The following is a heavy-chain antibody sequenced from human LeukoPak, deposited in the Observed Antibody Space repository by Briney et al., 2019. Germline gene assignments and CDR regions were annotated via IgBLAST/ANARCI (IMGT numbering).Heavy chain of an antibody. CDR3: AKGDSTSPGGGY. V-gene: IGHV3-30*02. CDR2: IRSDGSSK. Sequence: GGSLRLSCSASGFTFSSYGMHWVRQAPGKGLEWVAFIRSDGSSKYYVDSVKGRFTISRDNSKNTLYLQINSLRVEDTAVYYCAKGDSTSPGGGYWGQGTLVTVSS. J-gene: IGHJ4*02. CDR1: GFTFSSYG. D-gene: IGHD3-16*01.